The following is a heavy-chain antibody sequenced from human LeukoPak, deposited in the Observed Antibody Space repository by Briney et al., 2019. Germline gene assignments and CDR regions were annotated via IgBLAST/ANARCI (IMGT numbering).Heavy chain of an antibody. V-gene: IGHV3-33*01. CDR1: GFTFSSYG. Sequence: GGSLRLSCAASGFTFSSYGMHWVRQAPGKGLEWVAVIWYDGSNKYYADSVTGRFTISRDSSKNTLYLQMNSLRAEDTAVYYCARDSGGSYSFDYWGQGTLVTVSS. CDR2: IWYDGSNK. J-gene: IGHJ4*02. D-gene: IGHD1-26*01. CDR3: ARDSGGSYSFDY.